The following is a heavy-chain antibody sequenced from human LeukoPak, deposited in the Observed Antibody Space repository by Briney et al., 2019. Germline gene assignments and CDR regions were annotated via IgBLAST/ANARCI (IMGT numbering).Heavy chain of an antibody. CDR3: ARDLDCNY. D-gene: IGHD2-15*01. J-gene: IGHJ4*02. CDR2: ISYDGSNK. Sequence: GRSLRLSCAASGFTFSSYAMHWVRQAPGKGLEWVAVISYDGSNKYYADSVKGRFTISRDNSKNTLYLQMNSLRAEDTAVYYCARDLDCNYWGQGTLVTVSS. V-gene: IGHV3-30-3*01. CDR1: GFTFSSYA.